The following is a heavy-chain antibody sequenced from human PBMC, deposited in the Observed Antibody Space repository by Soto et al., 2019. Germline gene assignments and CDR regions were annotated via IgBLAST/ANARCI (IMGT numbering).Heavy chain of an antibody. D-gene: IGHD3-9*01. CDR2: MNPNSGNT. V-gene: IGHV1-8*01. Sequence: QVQLVQSGAEVKKPEASVKVSCKASGYTFTSYDINWVRQATGQGLEWMGWMNPNSGNTGYAQKFQGRVTMTRNTSISTAYMELSSLRSEDTAVYYCARVPYDILTGYFDAFDIWGQGTMVTVSS. CDR1: GYTFTSYD. J-gene: IGHJ3*02. CDR3: ARVPYDILTGYFDAFDI.